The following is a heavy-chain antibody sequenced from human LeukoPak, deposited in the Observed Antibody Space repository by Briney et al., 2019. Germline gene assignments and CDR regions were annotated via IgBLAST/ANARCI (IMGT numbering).Heavy chain of an antibody. V-gene: IGHV3-30*18. CDR1: GFTFSSYG. Sequence: GGSLRLSCAASGFTFSSYGIHWARQAPGKGLEWVAIVSYDGSNKYYADSVKGRFTISRDNSKNTLDLQMNSLRAADTAVYYCAKVSNHYDSSQWYFDYWGQGTLVTVSS. D-gene: IGHD3-22*01. J-gene: IGHJ4*02. CDR2: VSYDGSNK. CDR3: AKVSNHYDSSQWYFDY.